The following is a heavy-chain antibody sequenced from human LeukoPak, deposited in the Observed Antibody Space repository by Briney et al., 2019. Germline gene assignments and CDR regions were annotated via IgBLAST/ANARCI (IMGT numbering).Heavy chain of an antibody. CDR3: ARGVLAPFDY. CDR1: GGSISSSNW. V-gene: IGHV4-4*02. J-gene: IGHJ4*02. Sequence: SETLSLTCAVSGGSISSSNWWSWVRQPPGKGLEWIGEINHSGSTNYNPSLKSRVTISVDTSKNQFSLKLSSVTAADTAVYYCARGVLAPFDYWGQGTLVTVSS. CDR2: INHSGST.